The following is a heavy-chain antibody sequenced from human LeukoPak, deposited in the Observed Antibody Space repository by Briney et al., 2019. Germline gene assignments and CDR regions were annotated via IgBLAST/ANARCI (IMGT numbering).Heavy chain of an antibody. Sequence: GASVKVSCKASGGTFSSYAISWVRQAPGQGLEWMGGIIPIFGTANYAQKFQGRVTITTDESTSTAYMELSSLRSEDTAVYYCAWQLENWFDPWGQGTLVTVSS. CDR3: AWQLENWFDP. CDR2: IIPIFGTA. J-gene: IGHJ5*02. D-gene: IGHD6-6*01. CDR1: GGTFSSYA. V-gene: IGHV1-69*05.